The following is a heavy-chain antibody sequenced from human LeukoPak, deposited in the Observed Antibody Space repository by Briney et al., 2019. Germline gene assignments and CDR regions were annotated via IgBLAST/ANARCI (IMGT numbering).Heavy chain of an antibody. Sequence: ASVKVSCKASGGTFSSYAISWVRQAPGQGLEWMGWISAYNGNTNYAQKLQGRVTMTTDTSTSTAYMELRSLRSDDTAVYYCARDFVGYCSSTSCYYAFDIWGQGTMVTVSS. CDR3: ARDFVGYCSSTSCYYAFDI. J-gene: IGHJ3*02. V-gene: IGHV1-18*01. CDR2: ISAYNGNT. D-gene: IGHD2-2*01. CDR1: GGTFSSYA.